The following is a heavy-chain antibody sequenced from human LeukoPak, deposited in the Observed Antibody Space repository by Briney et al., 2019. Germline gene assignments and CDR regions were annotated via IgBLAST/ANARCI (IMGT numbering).Heavy chain of an antibody. CDR2: VNPNSGGT. D-gene: IGHD1-26*01. CDR3: ARNGGSYEVPYFDY. CDR1: GYTFTGYY. V-gene: IGHV1-2*02. Sequence: ASVKVSCKASGYTFTGYYMHWVRQAPGQGLEWMGWVNPNSGGTNYAQKFQGRVTMTRDTSISTAYMELSRLRSDDTAVYYCARNGGSYEVPYFDYWGQGTLVTVSS. J-gene: IGHJ4*02.